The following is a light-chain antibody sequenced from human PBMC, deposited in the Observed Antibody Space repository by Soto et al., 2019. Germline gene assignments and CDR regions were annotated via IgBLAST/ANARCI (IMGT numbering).Light chain of an antibody. CDR1: QNVDNW. V-gene: IGKV1-5*01. J-gene: IGKJ1*01. Sequence: DIQMTQSPSTLSASVGDRVTITCRASQNVDNWVAWYQQKPGKAPKFLIYDASNLESGVPSRFSGRGSGTEVTLTISSLQPDDFATYYCQRYNSNSRTFGQGTRV. CDR3: QRYNSNSRT. CDR2: DAS.